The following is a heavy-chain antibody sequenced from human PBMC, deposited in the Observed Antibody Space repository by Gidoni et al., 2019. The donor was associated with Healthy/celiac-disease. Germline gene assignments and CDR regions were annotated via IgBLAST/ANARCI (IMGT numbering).Heavy chain of an antibody. CDR3: ARDTRIQLWEDYYYYGMDV. D-gene: IGHD5-18*01. J-gene: IGHJ6*02. CDR2: ISAYNGNT. V-gene: IGHV1-18*01. Sequence: QVQLVPSGAEVKNPGASVKVSCKASGYPFTSYVISWWRQAPGQGLEWMGWISAYNGNTNYAQKLQGRVTMTTDTSTSTAYMELRSLRSDDTAVYYCARDTRIQLWEDYYYYGMDVWGQGTTVTVSS. CDR1: GYPFTSYV.